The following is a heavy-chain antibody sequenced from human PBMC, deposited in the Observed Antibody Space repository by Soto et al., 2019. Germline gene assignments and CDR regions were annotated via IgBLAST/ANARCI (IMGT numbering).Heavy chain of an antibody. CDR2: IYYGGST. Sequence: SETLSLTCTVSGGSISSGGYYWSWIRQHPGKGLEWIGYIYYGGSTYYNPSLKSRVTISVDTSKNQFSLKLSSVTAADTAVYYCARSTMARALYYFDYWGQGTLVTVS. D-gene: IGHD5-12*01. CDR1: GGSISSGGYY. V-gene: IGHV4-31*03. CDR3: ARSTMARALYYFDY. J-gene: IGHJ4*02.